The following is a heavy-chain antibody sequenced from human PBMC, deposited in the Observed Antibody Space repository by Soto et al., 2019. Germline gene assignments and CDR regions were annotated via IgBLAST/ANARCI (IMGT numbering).Heavy chain of an antibody. J-gene: IGHJ5*02. V-gene: IGHV1-69*01. CDR2: IMPIFGTA. D-gene: IGHD4-17*01. CDR1: GGTFSSYA. CDR3: ARSTAVQNWFDP. Sequence: QVQQVLSGAEVKKPGSSVKVSCKASGGTFSSYAISWVRQAPGHGLEWMGGIMPIFGTANYAQKFQGRVTITADESTSTAYMELSSLRSEDTAVYYCARSTAVQNWFDPWGQGTLVTVSS.